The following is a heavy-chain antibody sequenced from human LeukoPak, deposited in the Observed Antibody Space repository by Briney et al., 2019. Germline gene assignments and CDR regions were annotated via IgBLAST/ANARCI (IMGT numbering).Heavy chain of an antibody. J-gene: IGHJ4*02. CDR2: IYHSGST. CDR1: GYSISRGYY. CDR3: ARARAAAGTGNFDY. Sequence: PSETLSLTCTVSGYSISRGYYWGWLGQPPGKGLEWIGSIYHSGSTYYNPSLKGRVTISVDTTKNQLSLKLSSVTDADTAVYYCARARAAAGTGNFDYWGQGTLVTVSS. D-gene: IGHD6-13*01. V-gene: IGHV4-38-2*02.